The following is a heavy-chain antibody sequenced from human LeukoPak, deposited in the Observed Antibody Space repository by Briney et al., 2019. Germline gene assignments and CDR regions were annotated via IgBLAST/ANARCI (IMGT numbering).Heavy chain of an antibody. CDR3: ARDVWWFGELTNYYYYYMDV. CDR2: IKQDGSEK. Sequence: GGSLRLSCAASGFTFSSYWMSWVRQAPGKGLEWVANIKQDGSEKYYVDSVKGRFTISRDNAKNSLYLQMNSLRAEDTAVYYCARDVWWFGELTNYYYYYMDVWGKGTTVTVSS. V-gene: IGHV3-7*01. D-gene: IGHD3-10*01. CDR1: GFTFSSYW. J-gene: IGHJ6*03.